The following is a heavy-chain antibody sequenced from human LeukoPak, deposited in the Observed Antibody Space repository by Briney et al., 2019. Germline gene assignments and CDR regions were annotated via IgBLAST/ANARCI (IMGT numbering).Heavy chain of an antibody. CDR2: ISGSGGST. D-gene: IGHD6-19*01. Sequence: GGSLRLSCAASGFTFSSYAMSWIRQAPGKGLEWVSAISGSGGSTYYADSVKGRFTISRDNSKNTLYLQMNSLRAEDTAVYYCAKGGYSSGWFGGYFDYWGQGTLVTVSS. CDR1: GFTFSSYA. CDR3: AKGGYSSGWFGGYFDY. J-gene: IGHJ4*02. V-gene: IGHV3-23*01.